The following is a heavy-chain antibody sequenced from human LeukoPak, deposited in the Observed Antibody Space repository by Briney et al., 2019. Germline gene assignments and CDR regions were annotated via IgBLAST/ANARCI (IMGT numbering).Heavy chain of an antibody. Sequence: PGGSLRLSCAASGFTYDDYAMHWVRQAPGKGLEWVSGISWNSGSIGYADSVKGRFTISRDNAKNSLYLQMNSLRAEDMALYYCAKDHGRWYYYYYMDVWGKGTTVTVSS. CDR2: ISWNSGSI. D-gene: IGHD2-8*01. CDR3: AKDHGRWYYYYYMDV. J-gene: IGHJ6*03. CDR1: GFTYDDYA. V-gene: IGHV3-9*03.